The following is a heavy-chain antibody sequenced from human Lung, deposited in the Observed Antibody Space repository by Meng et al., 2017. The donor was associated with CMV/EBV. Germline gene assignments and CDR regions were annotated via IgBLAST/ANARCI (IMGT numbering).Heavy chain of an antibody. Sequence: ASVKVSXKAYGYAFSNYGVTWVRQAPGQGPEWMGWISGYNGNTKYAQKFQGRVTMTADTSTSTVHMELRSLTSDDTAVYYCARDAYFNTWYPNWFDPWGQGTLVTVSS. D-gene: IGHD6-13*01. CDR2: ISGYNGNT. CDR1: GYAFSNYG. V-gene: IGHV1-18*01. J-gene: IGHJ5*02. CDR3: ARDAYFNTWYPNWFDP.